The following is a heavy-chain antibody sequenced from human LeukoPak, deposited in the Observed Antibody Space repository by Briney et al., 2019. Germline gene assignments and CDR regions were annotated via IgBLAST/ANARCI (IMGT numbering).Heavy chain of an antibody. V-gene: IGHV4-59*01. J-gene: IGHJ6*02. D-gene: IGHD1-1*01. CDR3: ARGYLRGYYYGMDV. CDR1: GGSIRSYY. Sequence: SETLSLTCPVSGGSIRSYYWSWIRQPPGKGLEWIGYIYYSGSTNYNPSLKSRVTISVDTSKNQFSLKLSSVTAADTAVYYCARGYLRGYYYGMDVWGQGTTVTVSS. CDR2: IYYSGST.